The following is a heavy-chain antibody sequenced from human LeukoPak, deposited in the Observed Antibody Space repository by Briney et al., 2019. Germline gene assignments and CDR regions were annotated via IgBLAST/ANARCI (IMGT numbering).Heavy chain of an antibody. J-gene: IGHJ6*03. Sequence: GGSLRLSYAASGFTFSSYAMSWVRQAPGKGLEWVSAISGSGGSTYYADSVKGRFTISRDNSKNTLYLQMNSLRAEDTAVYYCAKDPLSYYYYYYMDVWGKGTTVTVSS. V-gene: IGHV3-23*01. CDR3: AKDPLSYYYYYYMDV. CDR1: GFTFSSYA. CDR2: ISGSGGST.